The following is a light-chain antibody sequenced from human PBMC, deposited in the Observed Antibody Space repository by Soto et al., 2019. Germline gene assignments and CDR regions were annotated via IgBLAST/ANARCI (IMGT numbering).Light chain of an antibody. CDR1: SSDVGGYNY. CDR3: SSYTTSNTRQIV. CDR2: DVS. Sequence: HSVLTQAASVSGFPGQSISISCTSTSSDVGGYNYVSWYQHHPGKAPKLMIYDVSNRPSGVSNRFSGSKSGNTASLTISGLQPEDEADYYCSSYTTSNTRQIVFGTGTKVTV. J-gene: IGLJ1*01. V-gene: IGLV2-14*03.